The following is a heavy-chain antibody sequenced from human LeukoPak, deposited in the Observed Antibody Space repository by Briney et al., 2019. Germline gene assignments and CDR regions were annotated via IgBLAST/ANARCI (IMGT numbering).Heavy chain of an antibody. D-gene: IGHD3-22*01. Sequence: GGSLRLSCAASGFTFSSYSMNWVRQAPGKGLEWVSSISSSSSYIHYADSVKGRFTISRDNAKNSLYLQMNSLRAEDTAVYYCAGNYYDSSGYYYGTSGYWGQGTLVTVSS. CDR2: ISSSSSYI. CDR3: AGNYYDSSGYYYGTSGY. J-gene: IGHJ4*02. CDR1: GFTFSSYS. V-gene: IGHV3-21*01.